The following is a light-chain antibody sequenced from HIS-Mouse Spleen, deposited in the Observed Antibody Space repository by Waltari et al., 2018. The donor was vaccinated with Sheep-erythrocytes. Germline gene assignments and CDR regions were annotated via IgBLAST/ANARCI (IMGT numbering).Light chain of an antibody. CDR2: DVS. Sequence: QSALTQPRSVSGSPGQSVTISCTGTSSHVCGYNYVSWYQQHPGKAPQLMIYDVSKRPSGVPDRFSGSKSGNTASLTISGLQAEDEADYYCCSYAGSYNHVFATGTKVTVL. CDR3: CSYAGSYNHV. J-gene: IGLJ1*01. CDR1: SSHVCGYNY. V-gene: IGLV2-11*01.